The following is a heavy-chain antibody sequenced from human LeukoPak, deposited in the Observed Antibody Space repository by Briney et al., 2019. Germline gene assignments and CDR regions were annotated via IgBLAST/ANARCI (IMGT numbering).Heavy chain of an antibody. J-gene: IGHJ3*02. Sequence: GGSLRLSCAASGFTFSDYYMSWIRQAPGKGLEWVSYISSRGSTIYYADSVKGRFTISRDNAKNSLYLQMNSLRAEDTAVYYCARDFYCSSTSCYAGSAFDIWGQGTMVTVSS. D-gene: IGHD2-2*01. V-gene: IGHV3-11*01. CDR3: ARDFYCSSTSCYAGSAFDI. CDR1: GFTFSDYY. CDR2: ISSRGSTI.